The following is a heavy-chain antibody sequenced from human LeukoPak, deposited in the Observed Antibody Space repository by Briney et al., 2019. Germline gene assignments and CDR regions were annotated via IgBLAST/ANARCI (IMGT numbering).Heavy chain of an antibody. CDR3: VRGVRNPE. V-gene: IGHV1-8*01. Sequence: ASVKVSCKASGYTFTSYHINWVRQATGQGLEWMGWMNPNSGNTGYAQKFLGRVTMTRNTSISTDYMELSSLRSDHTAVYYCVRGVRNPEGAQGTLVTVSS. D-gene: IGHD4-23*01. CDR1: GYTFTSYH. CDR2: MNPNSGNT. J-gene: IGHJ4*02.